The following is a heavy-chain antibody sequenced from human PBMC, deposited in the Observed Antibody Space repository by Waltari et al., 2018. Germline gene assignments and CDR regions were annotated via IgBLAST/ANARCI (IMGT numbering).Heavy chain of an antibody. V-gene: IGHV1-46*01. CDR1: GYTFTSYY. CDR2: INPSGGST. J-gene: IGHJ4*02. Sequence: QVQLVQSGAEVKKPGASVKVSCKASGYTFTSYYMHWVRQAPGQGLEWMGIINPSGGSTSYAQKFQGRVTMTRDTSTSTVYMELSSLRSEDTAVYYCARDRGPHYYDSSGYYPDYWGQGTLVTVSS. D-gene: IGHD3-22*01. CDR3: ARDRGPHYYDSSGYYPDY.